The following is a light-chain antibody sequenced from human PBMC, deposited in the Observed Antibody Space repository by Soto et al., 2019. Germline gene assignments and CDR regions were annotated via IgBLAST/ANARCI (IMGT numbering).Light chain of an antibody. V-gene: IGKV3-11*01. Sequence: EVLMTQSPATLSVSPGERATLSCRASQSVSSKLAWYQRKPGQAPRLLLYATSTRATGIPARFSGSGSGTDFTLTIRSLEPEDFAVYYCKQHAHWPLTFGGGTKVDIK. J-gene: IGKJ4*01. CDR1: QSVSSK. CDR2: ATS. CDR3: KQHAHWPLT.